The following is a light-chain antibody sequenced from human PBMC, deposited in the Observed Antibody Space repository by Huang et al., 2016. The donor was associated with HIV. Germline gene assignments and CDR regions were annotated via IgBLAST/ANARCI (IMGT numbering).Light chain of an antibody. V-gene: IGKV3-15*01. CDR1: RSVSTN. J-gene: IGKJ4*01. Sequence: EIVMTQSPATLSVSPGQRVTLSCRANRSVSTNLAWYQQRHGQAPRLLIYGSSTRAPGIPARFSRSGSGTDFSLTISSLQSEDFALYYCHQYNNWLLSFGGGTRV. CDR3: HQYNNWLLS. CDR2: GSS.